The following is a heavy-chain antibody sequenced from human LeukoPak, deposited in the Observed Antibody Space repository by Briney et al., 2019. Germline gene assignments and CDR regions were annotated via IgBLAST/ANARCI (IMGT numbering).Heavy chain of an antibody. CDR1: GGSINSYY. CDR2: IYSTGKT. D-gene: IGHD5-18*01. V-gene: IGHV4-4*07. CDR3: ARDGYSDSDY. J-gene: IGHJ4*02. Sequence: SETLSLTCTVSGGSINSYYWSWIRQPAEKGLEWIGRIYSTGKTNFNPSLKSRVTMSVDTSKNQFSLKLSSVTAADTAVYYCARDGYSDSDYWGQGTLVIVSS.